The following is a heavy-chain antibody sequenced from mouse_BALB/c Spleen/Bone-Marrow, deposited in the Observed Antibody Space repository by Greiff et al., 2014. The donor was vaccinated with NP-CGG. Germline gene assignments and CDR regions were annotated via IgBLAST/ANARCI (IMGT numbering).Heavy chain of an antibody. V-gene: IGHV1S81*02. D-gene: IGHD2-1*01. CDR2: INPSNGRT. Sequence: QVQLQQSGAELVKPGASVKVSCKASGYTFTNYWMHWVKQRPGQGLEWIGEINPSNGRTNYNEKFKSKVALTVDKSSSTAYMQLSSLTSEDSAVYYCARGHGNYVGYALDYWGQGTSVTVSS. J-gene: IGHJ4*01. CDR3: ARGHGNYVGYALDY. CDR1: GYTFTNYW.